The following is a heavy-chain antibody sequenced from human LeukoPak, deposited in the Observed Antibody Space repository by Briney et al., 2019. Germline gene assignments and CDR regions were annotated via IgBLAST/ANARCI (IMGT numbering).Heavy chain of an antibody. V-gene: IGHV3-74*01. Sequence: GGSLRLSCAVSGFTLSSYWMHWVRHAPGKGLVWVSRINSDGSDTSYADSVKGRFTISRDNAKNTLFLQMNSLRAEDTAVYYCARDRWGPLPDYWGQGTLVTVSS. D-gene: IGHD3-16*01. CDR1: GFTLSSYW. CDR3: ARDRWGPLPDY. CDR2: INSDGSDT. J-gene: IGHJ4*02.